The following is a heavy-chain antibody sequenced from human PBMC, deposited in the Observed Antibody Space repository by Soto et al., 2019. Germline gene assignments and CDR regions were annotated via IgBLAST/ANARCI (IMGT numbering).Heavy chain of an antibody. CDR3: ARRFSVLRAGTLDWFDP. J-gene: IGHJ5*02. D-gene: IGHD1-7*01. Sequence: SETLSLTCTVSGGSISSSSYYWGWIRQPPGKGLEWIGSIYYSGSTYYNPSLKSRVTISVDTSKNQFSLKLSSVTAADTAVYYCARRFSVLRAGTLDWFDPWGQGTLVTVS. V-gene: IGHV4-39*01. CDR2: IYYSGST. CDR1: GGSISSSSYY.